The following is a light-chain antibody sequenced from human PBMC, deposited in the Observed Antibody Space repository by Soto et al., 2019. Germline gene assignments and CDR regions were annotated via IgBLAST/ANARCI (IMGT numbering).Light chain of an antibody. V-gene: IGKV1-39*01. CDR2: AAS. Sequence: DIQMTQSPSSLSASVGDRVTITCRASQSISSYLNWYQQKPGKAPKLLIYAASSLQSGVPSRFSGGGSGTVFTLPISSLQPKIFQTYYCKQSNSPPRTLGQGTKGDI. CDR3: KQSNSPPRT. CDR1: QSISSY. J-gene: IGKJ1*01.